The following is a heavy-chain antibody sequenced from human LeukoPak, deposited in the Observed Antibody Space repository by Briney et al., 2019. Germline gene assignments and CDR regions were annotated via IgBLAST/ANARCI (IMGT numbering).Heavy chain of an antibody. CDR3: ARDSGVGGCLFCSAFDL. CDR2: ISSSSSYI. J-gene: IGHJ3*01. Sequence: GGSLRLSCAASGFTFSRYSVNWVRQAPGKGLEWVSSISSSSSYIYYADSVKGRFTISRDNAKNSLYLQMNSLRAEDTAVYYCARDSGVGGCLFCSAFDLWGQGTMVTVSS. V-gene: IGHV3-21*01. D-gene: IGHD1-26*01. CDR1: GFTFSRYS.